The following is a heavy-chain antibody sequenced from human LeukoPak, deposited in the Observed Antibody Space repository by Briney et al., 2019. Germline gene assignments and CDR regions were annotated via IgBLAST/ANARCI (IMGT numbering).Heavy chain of an antibody. CDR3: ARDPNRQYDY. D-gene: IGHD1-14*01. CDR2: ISAYNGDT. CDR1: GYTFTSYG. Sequence: VASVKVSCKASGYTFTSYGISWVRQAPGQGLEWMGWISAYNGDTSYAQKLQGRVTMTTDTSTSTAYMELRSLTSDDTAVYFCARDPNRQYDYWGQGTLVTVSS. V-gene: IGHV1-18*01. J-gene: IGHJ4*02.